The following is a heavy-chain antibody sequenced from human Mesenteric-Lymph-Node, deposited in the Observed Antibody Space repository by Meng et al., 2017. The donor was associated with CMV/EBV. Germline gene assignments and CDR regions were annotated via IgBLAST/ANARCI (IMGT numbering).Heavy chain of an antibody. CDR2: VNHSGST. D-gene: IGHD5-18*01. CDR3: ARVGSRYSSYWFDP. J-gene: IGHJ5*02. CDR1: GGSFSGYF. Sequence: LSLTCAVYGGSFSGYFWSWIRQSPGKGLEWIGEVNHSGSTNYNPSLKSRVTISVDTSKNQFSLKLSSVTAADTAVYYCARVGSRYSSYWFDPWGQGTLVTVSS. V-gene: IGHV4-34*01.